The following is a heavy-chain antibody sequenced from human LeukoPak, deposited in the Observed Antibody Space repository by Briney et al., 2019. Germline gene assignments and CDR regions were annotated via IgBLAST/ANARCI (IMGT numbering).Heavy chain of an antibody. Sequence: ASVKVSCKASGYTFTSYGISRVRQAPGQGLEWMGWISAYDGNTNYAQKLQGRVTMTTDKSTGTAYMELRSLRSDDTAVFYCARDPVHYYDTSGYWSYWGQGTLVTVSS. CDR1: GYTFTSYG. CDR3: ARDPVHYYDTSGYWSY. D-gene: IGHD3-22*01. J-gene: IGHJ4*02. V-gene: IGHV1-18*01. CDR2: ISAYDGNT.